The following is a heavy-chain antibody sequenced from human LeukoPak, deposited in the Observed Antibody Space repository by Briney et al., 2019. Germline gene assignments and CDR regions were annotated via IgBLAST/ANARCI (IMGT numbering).Heavy chain of an antibody. CDR2: IWYDGSNK. V-gene: IGHV3-33*01. CDR3: ARDNFHCTNGVCYPWTGSYMDV. Sequence: GRSLRLSCAASGFTFSSYGMHWVRQAPGKGLEWGAVIWYDGSNKYYADSVKGRFTISRDNSKNTLYLQMNSVRAEDTAVYYCARDNFHCTNGVCYPWTGSYMDVWGKGTTVTVSS. D-gene: IGHD2-8*01. CDR1: GFTFSSYG. J-gene: IGHJ6*03.